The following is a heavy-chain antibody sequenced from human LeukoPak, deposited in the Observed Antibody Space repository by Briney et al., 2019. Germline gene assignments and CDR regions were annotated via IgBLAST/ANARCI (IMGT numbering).Heavy chain of an antibody. J-gene: IGHJ4*02. CDR1: GITVSSDY. V-gene: IGHV3-66*01. D-gene: IGHD1-14*01. CDR2: IYRAGST. CDR3: ARDYRLTTSYYFDY. Sequence: PGGSLRLSCAASGITVSSDYMSWVRQAPGKGLEWVSIYRAGSTHYANFVKGRFTISRDNSKNTVDLQMNSLTTEDTAVYYCARDYRLTTSYYFDYWGQGTLVTVSS.